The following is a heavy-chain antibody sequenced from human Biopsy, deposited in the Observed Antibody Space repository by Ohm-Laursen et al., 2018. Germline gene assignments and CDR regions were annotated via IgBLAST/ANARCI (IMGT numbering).Heavy chain of an antibody. D-gene: IGHD3-3*01. CDR1: GDAFLGYY. J-gene: IGHJ4*02. Sequence: ASVKVSCKASGDAFLGYYLHWVRQAPGQGLEWMGSIYPNNGDTDFAQKFQGRVSMTRDTSVSTAYLELSSLRSDDTAIYYCARDLLEWSLPSWGQGTLVTVSS. CDR3: ARDLLEWSLPS. V-gene: IGHV1-2*02. CDR2: IYPNNGDT.